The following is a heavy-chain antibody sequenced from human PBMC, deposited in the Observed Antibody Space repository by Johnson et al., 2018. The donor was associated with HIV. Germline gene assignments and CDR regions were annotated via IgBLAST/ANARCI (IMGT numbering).Heavy chain of an antibody. Sequence: VQLVESGGGVVQPGRSLRLSCAASGFTFSSYGMHWVRQAPGKGPEWVANINHDVSAIQYAASVKGRFTISRDNAKNSLYLQMNSLRAEDTAVYYCARDSAAAGLDAFDIWGQGTMVTVSS. CDR3: ARDSAAAGLDAFDI. CDR1: GFTFSSYG. CDR2: INHDVSAI. J-gene: IGHJ3*02. D-gene: IGHD6-13*01. V-gene: IGHV3-7*01.